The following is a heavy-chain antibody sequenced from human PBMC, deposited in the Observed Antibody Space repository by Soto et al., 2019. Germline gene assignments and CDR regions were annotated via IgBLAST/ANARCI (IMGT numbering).Heavy chain of an antibody. Sequence: LSLTCAASGFTFSSYWMSWVRQAPGKGLEWVANIRQDGSEKYYVDSVKGRFTISRDNAKNSLYLQMNSLRAEDTAVYYCASHVYFTLGGSWGQGTLVTVSS. J-gene: IGHJ5*02. CDR2: IRQDGSEK. V-gene: IGHV3-7*01. CDR1: GFTFSSYW. D-gene: IGHD2-8*01. CDR3: ASHVYFTLGGS.